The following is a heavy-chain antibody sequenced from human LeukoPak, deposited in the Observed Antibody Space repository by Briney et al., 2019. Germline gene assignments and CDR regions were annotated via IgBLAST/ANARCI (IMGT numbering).Heavy chain of an antibody. Sequence: SETLSLTCTVSGGSISSYYWSWIRQPPGKGLEWIGYIYYSGSTNYNPSLKSRVTISADTSKNQFSLKLSSVTAADTAVYYCARDGLYCSSTSCNTLDAFDIWGQGTMVTVSS. CDR1: GGSISSYY. CDR3: ARDGLYCSSTSCNTLDAFDI. V-gene: IGHV4-59*01. D-gene: IGHD2-2*02. J-gene: IGHJ3*02. CDR2: IYYSGST.